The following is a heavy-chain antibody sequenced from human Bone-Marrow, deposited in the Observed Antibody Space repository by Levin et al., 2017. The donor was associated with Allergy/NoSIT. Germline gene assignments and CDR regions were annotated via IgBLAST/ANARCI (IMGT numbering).Heavy chain of an antibody. Sequence: SETLSLTCSLSGGSIGTGGFHWSWVRQRPGKGLEWIGYIYYSGNTYYNPSLQSRLSISIDTSKNQFSLRLTSVTAADTAVYDCAREDGYVFDYWGQGTLVTVSS. D-gene: IGHD5-24*01. CDR2: IYYSGNT. V-gene: IGHV4-31*03. CDR3: AREDGYVFDY. J-gene: IGHJ4*02. CDR1: GGSIGTGGFH.